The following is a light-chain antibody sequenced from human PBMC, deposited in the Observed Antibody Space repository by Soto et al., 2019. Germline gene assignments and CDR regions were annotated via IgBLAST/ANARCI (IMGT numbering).Light chain of an antibody. V-gene: IGKV1-39*01. CDR3: HQSYSAPALT. CDR2: AAS. Sequence: DIQMTQSPASLSASVEDRVTITCRASQSISSYLNWYQQKPGKAPKLLIYAASSLQSGVPSSFSGSGSGKDFTLNISSLQPEDFANYYCHQSYSAPALTLAGGANVDIK. CDR1: QSISSY. J-gene: IGKJ4*01.